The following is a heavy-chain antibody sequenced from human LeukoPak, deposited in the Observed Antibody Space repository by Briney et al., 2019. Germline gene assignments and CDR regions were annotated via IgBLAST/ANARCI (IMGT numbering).Heavy chain of an antibody. CDR3: ARYFTVNDAFDI. V-gene: IGHV3-30-3*01. CDR2: ISYDGSNK. CDR1: GFTFSNYA. D-gene: IGHD4-17*01. J-gene: IGHJ3*02. Sequence: PGRSLRLSCAASGFTFSNYAMHWVRQAPGKGLEWVAVISYDGSNKYYADSVEGRFTISRDNSKNTLYLQMNSLRAEDTAVYYCARYFTVNDAFDIWGQGTMVTVSS.